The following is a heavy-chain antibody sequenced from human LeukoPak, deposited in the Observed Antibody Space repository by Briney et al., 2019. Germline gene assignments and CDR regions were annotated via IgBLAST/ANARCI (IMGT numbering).Heavy chain of an antibody. D-gene: IGHD3-3*01. Sequence: SETLSLTCTVSGGSISSHYWSWIRRPPGKGLEWIGYIYYSGSTNYNPSLKSRVTISVDTSKNQFSLKLSSVTAADTAVYYCAATNRITIFGVVTLDYYYYMDVWGKGTTVTVSS. CDR1: GGSISSHY. V-gene: IGHV4-59*11. J-gene: IGHJ6*03. CDR2: IYYSGST. CDR3: AATNRITIFGVVTLDYYYYMDV.